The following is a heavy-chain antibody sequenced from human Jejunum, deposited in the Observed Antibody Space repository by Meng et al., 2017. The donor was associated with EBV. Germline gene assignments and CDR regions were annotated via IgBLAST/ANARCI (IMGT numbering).Heavy chain of an antibody. CDR2: IYYSVRT. D-gene: IGHD3-10*01. V-gene: IGHV4-59*01. CDR1: GVSMSNFY. CDR3: ARGGGRPEY. Sequence: QVLLQGSGLRLVKPSETVSLTCPVYGVSMSNFYWIWFRQPPGKGLEWIGYIYYSVRTNYNPSLKSRVTISVDTSKTQFSLSLSSVTAADTAVYYCARGGGRPEYWGQGILVTVSS. J-gene: IGHJ4*02.